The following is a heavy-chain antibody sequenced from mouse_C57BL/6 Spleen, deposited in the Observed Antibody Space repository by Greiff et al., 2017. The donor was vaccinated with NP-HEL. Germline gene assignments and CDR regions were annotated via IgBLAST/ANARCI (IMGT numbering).Heavy chain of an antibody. D-gene: IGHD1-1*01. CDR1: GYTFTDYY. V-gene: IGHV1-26*01. J-gene: IGHJ2*01. CDR3: ARSNYGSRKDYLDY. Sequence: EVQLQQSGPELVKPGASVKISCKASGYTFTDYYMNWVKQSHGKSLEWIGDINPNNGGTSYNQKFKGKATLTVDKSSSTAYMELRSLTTDDSAVYYCARSNYGSRKDYLDYWGQGTTLTVSS. CDR2: INPNNGGT.